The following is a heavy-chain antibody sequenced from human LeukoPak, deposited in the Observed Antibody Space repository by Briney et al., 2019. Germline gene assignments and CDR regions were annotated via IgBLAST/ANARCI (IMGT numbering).Heavy chain of an antibody. J-gene: IGHJ4*02. CDR1: GFTFSSYG. CDR3: AKDSGYCSGGSCYPSFSDY. V-gene: IGHV3-23*01. D-gene: IGHD2-15*01. Sequence: GGTLRLSCAASGFTFSSYGMSWVRQAPGKGLEWVSAISGSGGSTYYADSVKGRFTISRDNSKNTLYLQMNSLRAEDTAVYYCAKDSGYCSGGSCYPSFSDYWGQGTLVTVSS. CDR2: ISGSGGST.